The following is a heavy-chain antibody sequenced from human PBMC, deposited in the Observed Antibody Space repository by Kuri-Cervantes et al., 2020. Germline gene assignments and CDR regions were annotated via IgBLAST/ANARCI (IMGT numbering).Heavy chain of an antibody. Sequence: LFLTCAASGFTFSDYYMSWIRQAPGKGLEWVSYISSSGSTIYYADSVKGRFTISRDNAKNSLYLQMNSLRAEDTVVYYCASMVRGTLLSYFDYWGQGTLVTVSS. D-gene: IGHD3-10*01. CDR2: ISSSGSTI. CDR1: GFTFSDYY. V-gene: IGHV3-11*04. CDR3: ASMVRGTLLSYFDY. J-gene: IGHJ4*02.